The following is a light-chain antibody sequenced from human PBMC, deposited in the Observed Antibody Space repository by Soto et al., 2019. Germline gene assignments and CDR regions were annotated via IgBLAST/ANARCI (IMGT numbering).Light chain of an antibody. CDR1: SSDVGGNNY. Sequence: QSVLTQPPSASGSPGQSVAISCTGTSSDVGGNNYVSWYQQHPGKAPKLMVYEVTKRPSGVPDRFSGSKSGNTASLTVSGLQAEDEADYYCSSYAGSNNVIFGGVTKVTVL. CDR3: SSYAGSNNVI. J-gene: IGLJ2*01. CDR2: EVT. V-gene: IGLV2-8*01.